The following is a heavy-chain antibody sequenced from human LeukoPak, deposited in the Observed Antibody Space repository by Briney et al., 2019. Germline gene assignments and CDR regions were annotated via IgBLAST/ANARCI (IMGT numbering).Heavy chain of an antibody. CDR1: GFTFSSYE. Sequence: GGSLRLSCAASGFTFSSYEMNWVRQAPGKGLEWVSSISSTGGSTYYADSVKGRFTISRDNSKNTLYLQMNSLRAEDTAIYYCAKNGDRGAYCTGGTCYPYFYYYMDVWGKGTTVTI. D-gene: IGHD2-15*01. J-gene: IGHJ6*03. CDR2: ISSTGGST. V-gene: IGHV3-23*01. CDR3: AKNGDRGAYCTGGTCYPYFYYYMDV.